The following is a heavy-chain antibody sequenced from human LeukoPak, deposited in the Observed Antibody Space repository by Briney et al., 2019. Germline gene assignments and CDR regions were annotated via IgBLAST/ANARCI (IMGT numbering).Heavy chain of an antibody. CDR3: ARERRAVAGYFDY. V-gene: IGHV1-69*05. D-gene: IGHD6-19*01. CDR1: GGTFSSYA. Sequence: ASVKVSCKASGGTFSSYAISWVRQAPGQGLEWMGRIIPIFGTANYAQKFQGRVTITTDESTSTDYMELSSLRSEDTAVYYCARERRAVAGYFDYWGQGTLVTVSS. CDR2: IIPIFGTA. J-gene: IGHJ4*02.